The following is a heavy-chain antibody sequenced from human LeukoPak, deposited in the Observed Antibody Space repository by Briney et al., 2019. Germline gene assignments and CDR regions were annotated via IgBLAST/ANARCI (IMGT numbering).Heavy chain of an antibody. V-gene: IGHV4-4*02. J-gene: IGHJ4*02. CDR2: ISHDGTR. CDR1: GGSIDITNY. CDR3: TRESRPFCPFAF. Sequence: SETLSLTCGVSGGSIDITNYWSWVRRAPGKGLEWIGEISHDGTRNYNPSLRSRVAMSFDRANNYFSLSLTAVTAADTALYYCTRESRPFCPFAFWGQGVMVTVSS. D-gene: IGHD2-2*01.